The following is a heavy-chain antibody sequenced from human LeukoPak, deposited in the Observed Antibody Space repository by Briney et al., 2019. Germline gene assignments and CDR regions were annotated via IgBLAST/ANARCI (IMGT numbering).Heavy chain of an antibody. CDR3: ARDHSSSWPQGRH. D-gene: IGHD6-13*01. J-gene: IGHJ1*01. CDR1: GGSFSGYY. Sequence: SETLSLTCAVYGGSFSGYYWTWIRQPPGKGLEWIGEIHYSGSATYNPSLKSRVTISVDTSKNQFSLKLSSVTAADTAVYYCARDHSSSWPQGRHRGQGTLVTVSS. V-gene: IGHV4-34*09. CDR2: IHYSGSA.